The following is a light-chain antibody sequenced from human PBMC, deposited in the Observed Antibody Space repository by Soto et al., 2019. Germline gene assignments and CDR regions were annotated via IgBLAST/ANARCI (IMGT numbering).Light chain of an antibody. CDR1: QSINSN. J-gene: IGKJ5*01. CDR2: GIS. CDR3: QQHSKWPIT. Sequence: EIVMTQSPGTLSLSPGETATLSCRASQSINSNYLAWYQQKPGQAPSLLIYGISTRAADIPARFSGSGSWTGFTLPNSSIQSEDFAVYYCQQHSKWPITFGQGTRLEIK. V-gene: IGKV3-15*01.